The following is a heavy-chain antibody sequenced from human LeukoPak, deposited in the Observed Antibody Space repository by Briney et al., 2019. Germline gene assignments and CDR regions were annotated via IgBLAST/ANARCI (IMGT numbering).Heavy chain of an antibody. V-gene: IGHV1-69*05. CDR1: GGTFSSYA. J-gene: IGHJ5*02. CDR2: IIPILGTA. D-gene: IGHD2-15*01. Sequence: SVKVSCKASGGTFSSYAISGVRPAPGQGLEWMGGIIPILGTANCAQKFQGRVTITTDESTSTAYMELSSVRSEDTAVYYCARNDIYCSGGSCYHNWFDPWGQGTLVTVSS. CDR3: ARNDIYCSGGSCYHNWFDP.